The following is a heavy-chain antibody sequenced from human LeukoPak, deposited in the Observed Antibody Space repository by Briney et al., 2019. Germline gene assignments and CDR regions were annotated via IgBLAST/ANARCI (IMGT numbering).Heavy chain of an antibody. Sequence: GGSLRLSCAVSGFTVSSNYMSWVRQAPGKGLAWVSVIYRGGSTYYADSVKGRFTISRNNPKNTLYLQMNSLRDCDTAVYYYASVGARTTVADLFDYWGQGTLVTVSS. CDR3: ASVGARTTVADLFDY. CDR1: GFTVSSNY. CDR2: IYRGGST. V-gene: IGHV3-53*01. J-gene: IGHJ4*02. D-gene: IGHD1-1*01.